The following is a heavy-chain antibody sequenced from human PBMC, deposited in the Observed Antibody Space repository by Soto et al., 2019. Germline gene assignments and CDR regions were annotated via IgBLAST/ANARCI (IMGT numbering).Heavy chain of an antibody. V-gene: IGHV1-69*08. CDR1: GGTFSSYT. J-gene: IGHJ5*02. D-gene: IGHD2-2*01. CDR3: ARDPPRVVPAAMGFQVAWFDP. Sequence: QVQLVQSGAEVKKPGSSVKVSCKASGGTFSSYTISWVRQAPGQGLEWMGRIIPTLGIANYAQKFQGRVKITADTSTSTAYMELSSLRSEDTAVYYCARDPPRVVPAAMGFQVAWFDPWGQGTLVTVSS. CDR2: IIPTLGIA.